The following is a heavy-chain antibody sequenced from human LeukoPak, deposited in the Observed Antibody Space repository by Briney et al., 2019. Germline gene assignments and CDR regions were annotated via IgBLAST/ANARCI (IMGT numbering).Heavy chain of an antibody. D-gene: IGHD5-18*01. CDR1: GFTFSSYA. Sequence: GGSLRLSCAASGFTFSSYAMHWVRQAPGKGLEWVAVISYDGSNKYYADSVKGRFTISRDNSKNTLYLQMNSLRAEDTAVYYCASGGSRGYSYGPENYWGQGTLVTVSS. V-gene: IGHV3-30-3*01. CDR2: ISYDGSNK. CDR3: ASGGSRGYSYGPENY. J-gene: IGHJ4*02.